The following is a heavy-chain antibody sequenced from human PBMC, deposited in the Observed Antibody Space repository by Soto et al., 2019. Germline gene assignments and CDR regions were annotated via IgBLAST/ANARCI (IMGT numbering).Heavy chain of an antibody. CDR2: VSHDGRNT. V-gene: IGHV3-30*18. J-gene: IGHJ4*02. CDR1: GFTFSDYA. CDR3: AKGGRQWLVTSDFNY. Sequence: VQLVESGGGVVQPGRSLRLSCAASGFTFSDYAMHWVRQAPGKGLEWVAVVSHDGRNTHYADSVKGRFTISRDSSKHTVSLEMTSLRAAATAVYYCAKGGRQWLVTSDFNYWGQGALVTVSS. D-gene: IGHD6-19*01.